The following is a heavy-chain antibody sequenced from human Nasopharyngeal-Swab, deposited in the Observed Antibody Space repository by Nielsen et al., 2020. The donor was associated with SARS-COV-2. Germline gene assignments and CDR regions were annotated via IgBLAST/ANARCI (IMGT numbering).Heavy chain of an antibody. CDR2: IYYSGST. V-gene: IGHV4-31*02. CDR3: ARETIPYDSSGFDAFDI. D-gene: IGHD3-22*01. Sequence: WIRQPPGKGLEWIGYIYYSGSTYYNPSLKSRATISVDTSKNQFSLKLSSVTAADTAVYYCARETIPYDSSGFDAFDIWGQGTRVTVSS. J-gene: IGHJ3*02.